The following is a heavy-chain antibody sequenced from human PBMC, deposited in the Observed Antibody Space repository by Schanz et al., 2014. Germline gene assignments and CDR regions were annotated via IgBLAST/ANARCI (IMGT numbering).Heavy chain of an antibody. V-gene: IGHV1-46*01. CDR3: ARAKRFGDMDV. J-gene: IGHJ6*02. D-gene: IGHD3-10*01. Sequence: QVQLVQSGAEVKKPGASVKVSCKASGYTFTSYSMHWVRQAPGQGLEWMGIINPSGGSTTYAQKFQGWVTMTRDTSISTAYMELSRLKSDDTAVYYCARAKRFGDMDVWGQGTTVIVSS. CDR2: INPSGGST. CDR1: GYTFTSYS.